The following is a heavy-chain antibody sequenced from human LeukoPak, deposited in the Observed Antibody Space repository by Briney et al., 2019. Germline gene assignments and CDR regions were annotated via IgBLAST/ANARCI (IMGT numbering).Heavy chain of an antibody. D-gene: IGHD5-18*01. Sequence: GGSLRLSCAASGFTFSSYAMSWVRQAPGKGLEWVSAISGSRGSTYYADSVKGRFTISRDNSKNTLYLQMNSLRAEDTAVYYCANARGYSYGSRVRDYWGQGTLVTVSS. V-gene: IGHV3-23*01. CDR2: ISGSRGST. J-gene: IGHJ4*02. CDR1: GFTFSSYA. CDR3: ANARGYSYGSRVRDY.